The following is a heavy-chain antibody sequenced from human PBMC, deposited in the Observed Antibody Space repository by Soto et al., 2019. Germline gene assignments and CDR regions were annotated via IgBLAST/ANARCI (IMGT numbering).Heavy chain of an antibody. Sequence: EVQLMESGGGLVQPGGSLRLSCAASGLTVSNNYMSWVRQAPGKGLERVSVIYSGGSTYYEDSVKGRFTISRDNSKNTLYLQMNSLRAEDTALYYCARDVERGSNWSFDLWRRGTLVTVSS. CDR1: GLTVSNNY. V-gene: IGHV3-53*04. CDR3: ARDVERGSNWSFDL. CDR2: IYSGGST. J-gene: IGHJ2*01. D-gene: IGHD3-10*01.